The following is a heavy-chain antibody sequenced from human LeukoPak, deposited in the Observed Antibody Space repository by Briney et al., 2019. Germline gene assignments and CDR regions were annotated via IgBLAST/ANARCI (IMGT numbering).Heavy chain of an antibody. Sequence: GGSLRLSCAASGFTFSDYYMSWIRQAPGKGLEGVSYISSSGSTIYYADSVKGRFTISRDNAKNSLYLQMNSLRAEDTAVYYCAREMSHSGSYSFDYWGQGTLVTVSS. CDR1: GFTFSDYY. V-gene: IGHV3-11*01. J-gene: IGHJ4*02. D-gene: IGHD1-26*01. CDR2: ISSSGSTI. CDR3: AREMSHSGSYSFDY.